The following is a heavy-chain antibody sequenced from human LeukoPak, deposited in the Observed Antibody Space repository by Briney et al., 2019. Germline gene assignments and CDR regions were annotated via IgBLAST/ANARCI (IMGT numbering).Heavy chain of an antibody. Sequence: PGRSLRLSCTASGFIFGDYALSWVRQAPGKGLEWVAFIRSKTYGGTAEYVASVKGRFTISRDDSRSIAYLDMNSLRTDDTAVYYCSRVPDPWMGFGYWGLGTLVTVSS. D-gene: IGHD5-12*01. J-gene: IGHJ4*02. CDR1: GFIFGDYA. CDR2: IRSKTYGGTA. V-gene: IGHV3-49*04. CDR3: SRVPDPWMGFGY.